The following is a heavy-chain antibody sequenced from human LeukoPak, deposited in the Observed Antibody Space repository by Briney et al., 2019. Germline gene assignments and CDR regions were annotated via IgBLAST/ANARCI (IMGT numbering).Heavy chain of an antibody. V-gene: IGHV1-18*01. CDR1: GYTFTSSA. Sequence: ASVKVSSKASGYTFTSSAISWVRQAPGQGLEWMGWITVYNGNTNYARKLQGRVTMTTDTSTRTAYMELRSLRSDDTAVYYCARGRTTVAGDCDYWGQGTLVTVSS. CDR3: ARGRTTVAGDCDY. D-gene: IGHD6-19*01. CDR2: ITVYNGNT. J-gene: IGHJ4*02.